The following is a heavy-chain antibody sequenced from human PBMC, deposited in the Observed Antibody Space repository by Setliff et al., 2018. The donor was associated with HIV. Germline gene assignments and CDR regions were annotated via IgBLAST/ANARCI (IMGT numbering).Heavy chain of an antibody. CDR2: INHSGST. Sequence: SETLSLTCAVYGESFSGYFWSWIRQPPGKGLEWIGEINHSGSTNYNPSLKSRVSISVATSKNQSSLKLTSVTAADTAVYYCATGITIAPDYWGQGSLVTVSS. J-gene: IGHJ4*02. CDR1: GESFSGYF. D-gene: IGHD1-20*01. V-gene: IGHV4-34*01. CDR3: ATGITIAPDY.